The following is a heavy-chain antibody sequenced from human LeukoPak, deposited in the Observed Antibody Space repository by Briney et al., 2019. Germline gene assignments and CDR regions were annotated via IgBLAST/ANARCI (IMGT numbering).Heavy chain of an antibody. CDR1: GGSISSGGYY. D-gene: IGHD2-2*01. J-gene: IGHJ5*02. CDR2: IYHSGST. CDR3: ARDSGYCSSTSCYPYWFDP. V-gene: IGHV4-30-2*01. Sequence: SETLSLTCTVSGGSISSGGYYWSWIRQPPGKGLEWIGYIYHSGSTYYNPSLKSRVTISVDRSKNQFSLKLSSVTAADTAVYYCARDSGYCSSTSCYPYWFDPWGQGTLVTVSS.